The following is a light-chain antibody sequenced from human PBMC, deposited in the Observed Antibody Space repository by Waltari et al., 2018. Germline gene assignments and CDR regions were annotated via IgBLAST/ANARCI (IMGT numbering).Light chain of an antibody. CDR3: CSYAGQYTWV. Sequence: QSALTQPRSVSGSPGQSVTISCTGTSSNVGTYDYVSLYQQYPGKPPKLMIFAVSKRPSGGPDRFSGSKYDNTASLTSSGLQPADEADYYCCSYAGQYTWVFGGGTKLTVL. V-gene: IGLV2-11*01. CDR2: AVS. CDR1: SSNVGTYDY. J-gene: IGLJ3*02.